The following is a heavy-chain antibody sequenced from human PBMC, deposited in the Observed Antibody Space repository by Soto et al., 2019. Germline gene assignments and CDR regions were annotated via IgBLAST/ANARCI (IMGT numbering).Heavy chain of an antibody. CDR3: ARSAVTTNYYYGMDV. CDR1: GYSFTSYW. CDR2: IDPSDSYT. V-gene: IGHV5-10-1*01. Sequence: PGESLKISCKGSGYSFTSYWIRWVRQMPGKGLEWMGRIDPSDSYTNYSPSFQGHVTISADKSISTAYLQWSSLKASDTAMYYCARSAVTTNYYYGMDVWGQGTTVTVSS. D-gene: IGHD4-17*01. J-gene: IGHJ6*02.